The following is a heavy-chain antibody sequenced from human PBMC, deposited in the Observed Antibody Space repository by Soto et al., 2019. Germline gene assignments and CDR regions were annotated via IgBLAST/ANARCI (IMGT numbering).Heavy chain of an antibody. J-gene: IGHJ4*02. D-gene: IGHD3-10*01. V-gene: IGHV1-69*12. Sequence: QVQLVQSGAEVKKPGSSVKVSCKASGGTFSSYAISWERQAPGQGLEWMGGIIPIFGTANYAQKFQGRVTITADESTSTAYMELSSLRSEDTAVYYCARSVVRGVITHYFDYWGQGTLVTVSS. CDR3: ARSVVRGVITHYFDY. CDR1: GGTFSSYA. CDR2: IIPIFGTA.